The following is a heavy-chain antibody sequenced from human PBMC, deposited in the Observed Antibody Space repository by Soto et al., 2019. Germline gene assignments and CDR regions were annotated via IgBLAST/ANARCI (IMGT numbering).Heavy chain of an antibody. J-gene: IGHJ4*02. V-gene: IGHV3-64*04. Sequence: GGSLRLSCSASGFTFSSYAMHWVRQAPGKGLEYVSAISSNGGSTYYADSVKGRFTISRDNSKNTLYLQMNSLRIEDTAVYYCARELERVFDYWGQGTLVTVSS. CDR1: GFTFSSYA. D-gene: IGHD1-1*01. CDR3: ARELERVFDY. CDR2: ISSNGGST.